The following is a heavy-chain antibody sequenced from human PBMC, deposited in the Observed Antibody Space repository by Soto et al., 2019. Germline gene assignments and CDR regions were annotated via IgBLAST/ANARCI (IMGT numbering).Heavy chain of an antibody. CDR3: ARTYGDCFDY. J-gene: IGHJ4*02. CDR2: IYYSGST. V-gene: IGHV4-61*08. Sequence: SETLSLTCTVSGGSISSGGYYWSWIRQPPGKGLEWIGYIYYSGSTNYNPSLKSRVTISVDTSKNQFSLKLSSVTAADTAVYYCARTYGDCFDYWGQGTLVTVSS. D-gene: IGHD4-17*01. CDR1: GGSISSGGYY.